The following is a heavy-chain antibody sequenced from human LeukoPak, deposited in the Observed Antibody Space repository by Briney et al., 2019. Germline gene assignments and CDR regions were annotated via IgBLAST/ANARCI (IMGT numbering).Heavy chain of an antibody. Sequence: SETLSLTCAVYGGSFSGYYWSWIRQPPGKGLEWIGEINHSGSTNYNQSLKSRVTISVDTSKNQFSLKLSSVTAADTAVYYCARGHPIVVVPTASYYYYYYMDVWGKGTTVTVSS. V-gene: IGHV4-34*01. D-gene: IGHD2-2*01. CDR2: INHSGST. J-gene: IGHJ6*03. CDR3: ARGHPIVVVPTASYYYYYYMDV. CDR1: GGSFSGYY.